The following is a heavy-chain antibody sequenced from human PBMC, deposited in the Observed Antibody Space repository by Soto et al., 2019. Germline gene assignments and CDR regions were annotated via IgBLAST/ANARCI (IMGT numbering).Heavy chain of an antibody. CDR3: ARDRWGYGIDY. CDR2: IYYSGTT. J-gene: IGHJ4*02. Sequence: QVQLQQSGPGLVKPSQTLSLTCTVSGGSIISDGFYWHWIRQNPEKGLEWLGYIYYSGTTYYTPSLESPLSMSVDTSKNQFSLELRSMTAADTAVYYCARDRWGYGIDYWGRGTLVTVSS. D-gene: IGHD2-15*01. CDR1: GGSIISDGFY. V-gene: IGHV4-31*01.